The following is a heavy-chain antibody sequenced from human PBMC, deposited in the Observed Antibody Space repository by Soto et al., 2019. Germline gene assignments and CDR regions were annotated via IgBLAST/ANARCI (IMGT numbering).Heavy chain of an antibody. CDR3: ARRTTRIVDY. J-gene: IGHJ4*02. CDR2: INHSGST. D-gene: IGHD1-7*01. CDR1: GGSFSGYY. Sequence: QVQLQQWGAGLLKPSETLSLTCAVYGGSFSGYYWSWIRQPPGKGLEWIGEINHSGSTNYNPSLESRVTISVDTSKNQFSLKLSSVTAADTAVYYCARRTTRIVDYWGQGTLVTVSS. V-gene: IGHV4-34*01.